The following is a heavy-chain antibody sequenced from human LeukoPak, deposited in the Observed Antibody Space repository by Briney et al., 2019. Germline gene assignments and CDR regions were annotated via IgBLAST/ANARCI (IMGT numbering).Heavy chain of an antibody. Sequence: GGSLRLSCAASGFTVSSNYMSWVRQAPGEGLEWVSVIYSGGSTYYADSVKGRFTISRDNSKNTLYLQMNSLRAEDTAVYYCARVIRIFGVAFFDYWGQGTLVTVSS. CDR2: IYSGGST. V-gene: IGHV3-53*01. CDR3: ARVIRIFGVAFFDY. D-gene: IGHD3-3*01. J-gene: IGHJ4*02. CDR1: GFTVSSNY.